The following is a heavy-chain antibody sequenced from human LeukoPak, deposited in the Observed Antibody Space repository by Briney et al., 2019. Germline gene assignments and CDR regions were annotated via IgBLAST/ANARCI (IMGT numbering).Heavy chain of an antibody. V-gene: IGHV1-2*02. CDR3: ARDVAAVAGTGY. J-gene: IGHJ4*02. CDR2: INPNSGGT. Sequence: ASVKVSCKVSGYTLTELSMHWVRQAPGQGLEWMGWINPNSGGTNYAQKFQGRVTMTRDTSISTAYMELSRLRSDDTAVYYCARDVAAVAGTGYWGQGTLVTVSS. D-gene: IGHD6-19*01. CDR1: GYTLTELS.